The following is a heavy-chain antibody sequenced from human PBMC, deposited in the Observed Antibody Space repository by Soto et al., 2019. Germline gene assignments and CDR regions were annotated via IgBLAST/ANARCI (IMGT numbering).Heavy chain of an antibody. V-gene: IGHV4-59*12. CDR1: GGSISSYY. J-gene: IGHJ6*02. CDR3: ARDVRQNIVATISVCYYGMDV. D-gene: IGHD5-12*01. CDR2: IYYSGST. Sequence: SETLSLTCTVSGGSISSYYWSWIRQPPGKGLEWIGYIYYSGSTNYNPSLKSRVTISVDTSKNQFSLKLSSVTAADTAVYYCARDVRQNIVATISVCYYGMDVWGQGTTVTVSS.